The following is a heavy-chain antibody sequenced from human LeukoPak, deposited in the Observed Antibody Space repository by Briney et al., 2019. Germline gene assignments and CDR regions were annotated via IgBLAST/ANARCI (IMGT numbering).Heavy chain of an antibody. CDR1: GFTFSSYG. D-gene: IGHD1-7*01. Sequence: GGSLRLSCAASGFTFSSYGMHWVRQAPGKGLEWVAVISYDGSNKYYADSVKGRFTISRDNSKNTLYLQMNSLRAEDTAVYYCARDRRYDTGTTGGMDVWGQGTTVTVSS. CDR2: ISYDGSNK. J-gene: IGHJ6*02. V-gene: IGHV3-30*03. CDR3: ARDRRYDTGTTGGMDV.